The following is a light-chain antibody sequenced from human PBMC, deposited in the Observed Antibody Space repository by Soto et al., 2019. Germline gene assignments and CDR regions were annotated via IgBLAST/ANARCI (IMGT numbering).Light chain of an antibody. CDR3: QQYGSSGT. J-gene: IGKJ1*01. Sequence: IVLTHSPGTLSLSPWERATLSCRASQSVSSSYLAWYQQKPGQAPRLLIYGASSRATGIPDRFSGSGSGTDFTLTISRLEPEDFAVYYCQQYGSSGTFGQGTKVDI. CDR2: GAS. V-gene: IGKV3-20*01. CDR1: QSVSSSY.